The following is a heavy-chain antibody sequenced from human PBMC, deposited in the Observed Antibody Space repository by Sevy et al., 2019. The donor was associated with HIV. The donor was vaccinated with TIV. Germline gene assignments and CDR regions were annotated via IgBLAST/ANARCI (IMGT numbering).Heavy chain of an antibody. CDR1: GFTFDDYT. V-gene: IGHV3-9*01. CDR3: ARALDRYYYYYGMDV. J-gene: IGHJ6*02. Sequence: GGSLRLSCAASGFTFDDYTMNWVRQAPGKGLEWVSGISWSSGNIAYADSVEGRFTISRDNAKNSLYLQMNSLRAEDTAVYYCARALDRYYYYYGMDVWGQGTTVTVSS. CDR2: ISWSSGNI. D-gene: IGHD3-22*01.